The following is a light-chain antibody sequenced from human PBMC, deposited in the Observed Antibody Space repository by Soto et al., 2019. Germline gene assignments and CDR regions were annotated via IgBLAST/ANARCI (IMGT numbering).Light chain of an antibody. CDR1: QSVLSNSNNKNS. Sequence: DSVMTQTPDSLAASLSERATINCKSSQSVLSNSNNKNSIAWYQQKPGKAPKILIYATSTLQSGVPSRFSGSGSGTEFTLTISSLQAEDFATYFCQESYTIPAVSFGGGTKVDIK. CDR2: ATS. J-gene: IGKJ4*01. V-gene: IGKV4-1*01. CDR3: QESYTIPAVS.